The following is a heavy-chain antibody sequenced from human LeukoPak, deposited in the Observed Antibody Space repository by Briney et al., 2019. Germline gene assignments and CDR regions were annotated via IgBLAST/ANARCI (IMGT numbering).Heavy chain of an antibody. CDR1: GFTFSSYW. Sequence: GGSLRLSCAASGFTFSSYWMNWVRQAPGKGLEWVAIIKQDGSEKNYVDSVKGRFTISRDNDKNSLYLQMNSLRAEDTAIYYCATYNSDSGVIDYWGPGTLVTVSS. CDR3: ATYNSDSGVIDY. D-gene: IGHD3-10*01. J-gene: IGHJ4*02. CDR2: IKQDGSEK. V-gene: IGHV3-7*01.